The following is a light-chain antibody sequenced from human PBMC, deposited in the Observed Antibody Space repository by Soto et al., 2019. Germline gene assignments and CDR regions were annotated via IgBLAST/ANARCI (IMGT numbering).Light chain of an antibody. J-gene: IGLJ1*01. CDR1: SSDVGAYDY. CDR3: SSFAGSNNFPYV. CDR2: EIN. Sequence: QSALAQPPSASGSPGQSVTISCTGTSSDVGAYDYVSWYQQHPGKAPKLMIYEINKRPSGVPDRFSGSKSGNTASLTVSGLQAEDEADYYCSSFAGSNNFPYVFGPGTKVT. V-gene: IGLV2-8*01.